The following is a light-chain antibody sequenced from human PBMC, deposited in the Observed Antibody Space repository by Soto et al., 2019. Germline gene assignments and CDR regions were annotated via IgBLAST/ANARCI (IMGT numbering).Light chain of an antibody. CDR3: QQYGGAPPEYP. Sequence: IVLTQSPGTLYLSPGERATLSCRASQTVSGSHLAWYQQKPGQAPRLIIYGASTRPTGIPDRFSGSGSGTDCTLTITRLEPEDFAVYYCQQYGGAPPEYPFGQGTKLEIK. CDR2: GAS. J-gene: IGKJ2*01. CDR1: QTVSGSH. V-gene: IGKV3-20*01.